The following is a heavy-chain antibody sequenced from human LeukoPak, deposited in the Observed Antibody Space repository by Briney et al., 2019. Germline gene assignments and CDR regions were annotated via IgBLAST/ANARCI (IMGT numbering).Heavy chain of an antibody. D-gene: IGHD1-26*01. CDR1: GFTFSSYG. V-gene: IGHV3-30*02. CDR2: IRYDGSNK. Sequence: GGSLRLSCAASGFTFSSYGMHWVGQAPGKGLEWVAFIRYDGSNKYYADSVKGRFTISRDNSKNTLYLQMNSLRAEDTAVYYCAKDDSGSYYPYYYYMDVWGKGTTVTISS. J-gene: IGHJ6*03. CDR3: AKDDSGSYYPYYYYMDV.